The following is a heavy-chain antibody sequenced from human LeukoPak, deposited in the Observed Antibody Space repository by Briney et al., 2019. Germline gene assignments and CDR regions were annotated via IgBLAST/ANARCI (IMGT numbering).Heavy chain of an antibody. CDR3: ARDPSSWLDTYYYYYMDV. Sequence: ASVKVSCKASGYTFTGYYMHWVRQAPGQGLEWMGWINPNSGGTNYAQKFQGRVTMTRDTSISTAYMELSGLRSDDTAVYYCARDPSSWLDTYYYYYMDVWGKGTTVTVSS. J-gene: IGHJ6*03. CDR1: GYTFTGYY. CDR2: INPNSGGT. V-gene: IGHV1-2*02. D-gene: IGHD6-13*01.